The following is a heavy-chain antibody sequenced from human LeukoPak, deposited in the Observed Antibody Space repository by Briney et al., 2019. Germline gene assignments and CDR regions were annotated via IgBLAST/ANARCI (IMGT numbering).Heavy chain of an antibody. CDR3: AKPPPLWRAYNWFDP. CDR1: GFTFSSYA. CDR2: ISGRGSIT. D-gene: IGHD3-10*01. V-gene: IGHV3-23*01. J-gene: IGHJ5*02. Sequence: GGSLRLSCAASGFTFSSYAMTWVRQAPGKGLEWVSTISGRGSITNYADSVKGRFTISRDNSKNTLYLQMNSLRAEDTAVYYCAKPPPLWRAYNWFDPWGLGTLVTVTS.